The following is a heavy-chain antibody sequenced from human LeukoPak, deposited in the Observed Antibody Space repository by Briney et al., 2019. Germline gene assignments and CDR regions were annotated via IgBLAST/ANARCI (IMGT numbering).Heavy chain of an antibody. D-gene: IGHD6-13*01. CDR2: INTSGNT. CDR1: GGSISRYY. CDR3: ARQSDTAAGGTFAFDY. Sequence: SETLSLTCSVSGGSISRYYWSWIRQPAGKGLEWIGRINTSGNTNYNPSLKSRVTMSVDTSKNQFSLKLTSVTAADTAVYYCARQSDTAAGGTFAFDYWGQGALVTVSS. J-gene: IGHJ4*02. V-gene: IGHV4-4*07.